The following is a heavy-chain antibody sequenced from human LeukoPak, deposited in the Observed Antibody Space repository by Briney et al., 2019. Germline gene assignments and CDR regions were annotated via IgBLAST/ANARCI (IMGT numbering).Heavy chain of an antibody. CDR1: GGSISSGDYY. Sequence: SQTLSLTCTVSGGSISSGDYYWSWIRQSPGKGLEWIGYIYYSGSTYYNPSLKSRVTISVDTSKNQFSLKLSSVTAADTAVYYCARDTTDDSSGYSIFDYWGQGTLVTVSS. D-gene: IGHD3-22*01. J-gene: IGHJ4*02. CDR2: IYYSGST. CDR3: ARDTTDDSSGYSIFDY. V-gene: IGHV4-30-4*08.